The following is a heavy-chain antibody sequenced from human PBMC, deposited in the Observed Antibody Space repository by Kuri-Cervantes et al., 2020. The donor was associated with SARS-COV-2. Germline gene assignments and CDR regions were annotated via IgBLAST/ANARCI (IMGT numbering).Heavy chain of an antibody. J-gene: IGHJ3*01. CDR3: VKDKAQGVGASSPDAFDL. V-gene: IGHV3-9*01. CDR2: ISRSSKTV. CDR1: GFRFDDCA. Sequence: SLKISCAASGFRFDDCAMHLVRQVPGKGLEWVSGISRSSKTVAYAGSVKGRFTIYRDNAKNYLDLQKNSLKTEDKALYLCVKDKAQGVGASSPDAFDLWGQGTMVTVSS. D-gene: IGHD1-26*01.